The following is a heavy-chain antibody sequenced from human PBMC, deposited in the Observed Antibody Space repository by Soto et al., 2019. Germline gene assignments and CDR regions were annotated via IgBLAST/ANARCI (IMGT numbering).Heavy chain of an antibody. CDR3: AKDIIFGVVIVTDYYGMDV. V-gene: IGHV3-23*01. CDR1: GFTFSSYA. Sequence: GGSLRLSCAASGFTFSSYAMIWVRQAPGKGLEWVSAISGSGGSTYYADSVKGRFTISRDNSKNTLYLQMNSLRAEDTAVYYCAKDIIFGVVIVTDYYGMDVWGQGTTVTVSS. D-gene: IGHD3-3*01. CDR2: ISGSGGST. J-gene: IGHJ6*02.